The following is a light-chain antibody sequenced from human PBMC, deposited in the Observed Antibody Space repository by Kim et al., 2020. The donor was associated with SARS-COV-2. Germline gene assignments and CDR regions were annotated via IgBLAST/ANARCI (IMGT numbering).Light chain of an antibody. J-gene: IGKJ2*01. Sequence: SPGDSATLSCRTSQSVCSDCLAWYQQKPGQAPRLLISSVSNRATGIPDRFSGSGSGTDFTLTISRLEPEDFAVYYCQQYGIAPPYTFGQGTKLEI. CDR3: QQYGIAPPYT. CDR1: QSVCSDC. V-gene: IGKV3-20*01. CDR2: SVS.